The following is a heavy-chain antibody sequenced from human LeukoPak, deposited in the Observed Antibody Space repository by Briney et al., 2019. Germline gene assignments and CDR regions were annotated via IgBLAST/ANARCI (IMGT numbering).Heavy chain of an antibody. Sequence: GGSLGLSCAASGFTVSSYYMSWVRQAPGKGLEWVSVFYSGCSTYYADSVQGRFTISRDHSKNPLYLQLHRLRAEDTAVYYCARGSRIAVAQPPCYWGQGTLVTVSS. V-gene: IGHV3-53*01. CDR2: FYSGCST. CDR3: ARGSRIAVAQPPCY. D-gene: IGHD6-19*01. J-gene: IGHJ4*02. CDR1: GFTVSSYY.